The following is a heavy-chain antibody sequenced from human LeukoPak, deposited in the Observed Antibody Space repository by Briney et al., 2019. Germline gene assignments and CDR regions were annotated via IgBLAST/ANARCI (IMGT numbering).Heavy chain of an antibody. CDR3: ARPGYDILTGYTYYFDY. Sequence: PSETLSLTCTVSGGSISSSSYYWGWIRQPPGKGLEWIGRIYYSGSTYYNPSLKSRVTISVDTSKNQFSLKLSSVTAADTAVYYSARPGYDILTGYTYYFDYWGQGTLGTVSS. D-gene: IGHD3-9*01. CDR2: IYYSGST. V-gene: IGHV4-39*01. CDR1: GGSISSSSYY. J-gene: IGHJ4*02.